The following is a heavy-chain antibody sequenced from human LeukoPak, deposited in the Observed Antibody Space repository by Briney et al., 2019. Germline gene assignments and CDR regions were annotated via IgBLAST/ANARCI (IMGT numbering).Heavy chain of an antibody. CDR2: ISLDVRST. CDR3: VRCPTPHPFFDSSGFYYLEY. J-gene: IGHJ4*02. CDR1: GFPFSTYA. D-gene: IGHD3-22*01. V-gene: IGHV3-30*01. Sequence: GKCPCPSCTASGFPFSTYAMPWVRQAPGKGLEWVAVISLDVRSTYYADSVKGRFTISRDNSKNSLYLQMNSLRVDDTAMYYCVRCPTPHPFFDSSGFYYLEYWGQGSRHTLSS.